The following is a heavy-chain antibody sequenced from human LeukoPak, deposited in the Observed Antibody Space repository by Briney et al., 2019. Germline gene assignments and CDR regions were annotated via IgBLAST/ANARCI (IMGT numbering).Heavy chain of an antibody. D-gene: IGHD3-3*01. Sequence: PSETLSLTCTVSGGSISSYYWSWIRHPPGKGLEWIGYIYYSGSTNYNPSLKSRVTISVDTSKNQFSLKLSSVAAADTAVYYCARGRYYDFWSGYYTNWFDPWGQGTLVTVSS. CDR2: IYYSGST. CDR3: ARGRYYDFWSGYYTNWFDP. V-gene: IGHV4-59*01. J-gene: IGHJ5*02. CDR1: GGSISSYY.